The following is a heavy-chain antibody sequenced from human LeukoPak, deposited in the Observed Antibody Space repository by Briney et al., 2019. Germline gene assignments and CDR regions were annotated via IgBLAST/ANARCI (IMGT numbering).Heavy chain of an antibody. CDR3: ARVHSPYYYDYMDV. D-gene: IGHD4-11*01. J-gene: IGHJ6*03. CDR1: GYSISSGYY. Sequence: TSETLSLSCTVSGYSISSGYYWGWIRQPPGKGLEWIGSIYHSGSTYYNPSLKSRVTISVDTSKNQFSLKLSSVTAADTAVYYCARVHSPYYYDYMDVWGKGTTVTVSS. V-gene: IGHV4-38-2*02. CDR2: IYHSGST.